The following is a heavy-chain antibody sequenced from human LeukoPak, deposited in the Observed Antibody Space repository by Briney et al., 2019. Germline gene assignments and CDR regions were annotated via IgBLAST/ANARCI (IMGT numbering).Heavy chain of an antibody. CDR1: GFTFSSYG. J-gene: IGHJ4*02. D-gene: IGHD5-24*01. V-gene: IGHV3-30*18. CDR3: AKGHDGYNYGGAFDY. CDR2: ISYDGSNK. Sequence: GGSLRLSCAASGFTFSSYGMHWVRQAPGKGLEWVAVISYDGSNKYYADSVKGRFTISRDNSKNTLYLQMNCLRAEDTAVYYCAKGHDGYNYGGAFDYWGQGTLVTVSS.